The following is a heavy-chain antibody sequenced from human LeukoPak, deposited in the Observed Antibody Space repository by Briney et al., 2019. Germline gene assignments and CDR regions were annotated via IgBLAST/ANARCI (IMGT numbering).Heavy chain of an antibody. Sequence: SETLSLTCAVYGGSFSGYYWSWIRQPPGKGLEWIGEINHSGSTNYNPSLKSRVTISVDTSKNQFSLKLSSVTAADTAVYYCCRGYNWFDPWGQGTLVTVSS. V-gene: IGHV4-34*01. J-gene: IGHJ5*02. D-gene: IGHD2-15*01. CDR2: INHSGST. CDR1: GGSFSGYY. CDR3: CRGYNWFDP.